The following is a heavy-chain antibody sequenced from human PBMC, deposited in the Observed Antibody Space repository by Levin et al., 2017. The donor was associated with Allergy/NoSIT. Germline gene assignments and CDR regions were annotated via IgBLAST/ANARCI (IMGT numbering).Heavy chain of an antibody. CDR3: ARASTDGPYYYYMDV. V-gene: IGHV3-48*02. Sequence: GGSLRLSCAASGFTFSSYSMNWVRQAPGQGLEWISYISTSSSPIYYADSVEGRFIISRDNAKNSLYLQMNSLRDEDTAVYYCARASTDGPYYYYMDVWGKGTTVTVSS. D-gene: IGHD5-24*01. CDR2: ISTSSSPI. J-gene: IGHJ6*03. CDR1: GFTFSSYS.